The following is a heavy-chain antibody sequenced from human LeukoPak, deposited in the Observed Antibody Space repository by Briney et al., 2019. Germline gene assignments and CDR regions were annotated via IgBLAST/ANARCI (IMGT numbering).Heavy chain of an antibody. J-gene: IGHJ4*02. CDR2: INPNSGGT. D-gene: IGHD6-19*01. CDR3: ARGSPGIAVAGTYY. V-gene: IGHV1-2*02. Sequence: ASVKVSCKASGYTFTGYYMYWVRQAPGQGLEWMGWINPNSGGTNYAQKFQGRVTMTRDTSISTAYMELSRLRSDDTAVYYCARGSPGIAVAGTYYWGQGTLVTVSS. CDR1: GYTFTGYY.